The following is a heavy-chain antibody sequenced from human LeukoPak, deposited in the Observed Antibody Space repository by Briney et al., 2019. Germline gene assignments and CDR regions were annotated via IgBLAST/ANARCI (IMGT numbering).Heavy chain of an antibody. V-gene: IGHV3-23*01. CDR3: ARGSKAAPGTFDY. CDR1: GFTFSSYA. J-gene: IGHJ4*02. Sequence: GGSLRLSCAASGFTFSSYAMTWVRQAPGKGLEWVSSISGSDGSTYYADSVKGRFTISRDNSKNTLYLQMNSLRAEDTAVYYCARGSKAAPGTFDYWGQGTLVTVSS. CDR2: ISGSDGST. D-gene: IGHD6-13*01.